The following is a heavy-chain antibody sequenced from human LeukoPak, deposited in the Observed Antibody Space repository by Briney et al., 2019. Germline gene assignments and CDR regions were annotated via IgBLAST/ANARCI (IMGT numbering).Heavy chain of an antibody. CDR1: GGSFGGYY. J-gene: IGHJ5*02. V-gene: IGHV4-34*12. Sequence: SETLSLTCAVYGGSFGGYYWSWIRQPPGKGMGWNGEILHSGSTNYHPSLTIRVTISVDTSKNQLSLQLSSVTAADTAVYYGARALLWSSGRFDPWGQGTLVTVSS. CDR2: ILHSGST. D-gene: IGHD6-25*01. CDR3: ARALLWSSGRFDP.